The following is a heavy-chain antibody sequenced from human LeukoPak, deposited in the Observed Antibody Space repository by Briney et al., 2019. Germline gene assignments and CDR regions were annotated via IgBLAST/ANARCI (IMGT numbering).Heavy chain of an antibody. J-gene: IGHJ6*03. CDR1: GYTFTGYY. D-gene: IGHD2-15*01. V-gene: IGHV1-2*02. CDR2: INPNSGGT. CDR3: ARGRRGYCSGGSCYSYYYYYYMDV. Sequence: ASVKVSCKASGYTFTGYYMHWVRQAPGQGLEWMGWINPNSGGTNYAQKFQGRVTMTRDTSISTAYMELSRLRYDDTAVYYCARGRRGYCSGGSCYSYYYYYYMDVWGKGTKVTISS.